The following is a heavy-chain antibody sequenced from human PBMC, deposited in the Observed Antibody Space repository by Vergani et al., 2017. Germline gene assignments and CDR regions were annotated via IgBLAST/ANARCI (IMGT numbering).Heavy chain of an antibody. CDR2: IRSSSSYI. CDR3: ARTGVILDAFDI. CDR1: GFTFSSYS. Sequence: EVQLVESGGGLVKPGGSLRLSCAASGFTFSSYSMNWVRQAPGKGLEWVSAIRSSSSYIDYADSVKGRFTISRDNVKNSLYLQMNSLRAEDTAVYYCARTGVILDAFDIWGQGTMVTVSS. D-gene: IGHD3-16*02. J-gene: IGHJ3*02. V-gene: IGHV3-21*06.